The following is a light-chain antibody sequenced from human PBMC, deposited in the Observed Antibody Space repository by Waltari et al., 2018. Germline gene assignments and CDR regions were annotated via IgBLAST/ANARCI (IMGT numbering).Light chain of an antibody. CDR1: SSDVAASNS. Sequence: QSALTQPASVSGSPGQSITISCIGTSSDVAASNSVSWYQQHPGKAPKLMIYDVNRRPSGVSNRFSGSKSGSTASLTISGLQAEDEADYYCSSYTTTSTLVFGGGTKVTVL. CDR3: SSYTTTSTLV. CDR2: DVN. J-gene: IGLJ2*01. V-gene: IGLV2-14*01.